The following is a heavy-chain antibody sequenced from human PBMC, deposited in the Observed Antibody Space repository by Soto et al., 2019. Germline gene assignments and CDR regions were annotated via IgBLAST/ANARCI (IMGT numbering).Heavy chain of an antibody. CDR3: ARDRVATYFDY. D-gene: IGHD5-12*01. Sequence: SETLSLTCTVSGGSISSGGYYWSWIRQHPGKGLEWIGYIYYSGSTYYNPSLKSRVTISVDTSKNQFSLKLSSVTAADTAVYYCARDRVATYFDYWGQGTLVTVSS. J-gene: IGHJ4*02. CDR1: GGSISSGGYY. V-gene: IGHV4-31*03. CDR2: IYYSGST.